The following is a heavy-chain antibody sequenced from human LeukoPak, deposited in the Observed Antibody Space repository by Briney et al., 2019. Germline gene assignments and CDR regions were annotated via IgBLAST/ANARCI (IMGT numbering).Heavy chain of an antibody. V-gene: IGHV3-74*01. CDR3: VPTDSSGLD. J-gene: IGHJ4*02. Sequence: PGGSLRLSCAASGFTFSHYWMHWVRQAPGKGLVWVSRTNTDGSSTNYVDSVKGRFTISRDNAKNTMYLQMNSLGAEDTAVYYCVPTDSSGLDWGQGTLVTVSS. D-gene: IGHD3-22*01. CDR2: TNTDGSST. CDR1: GFTFSHYW.